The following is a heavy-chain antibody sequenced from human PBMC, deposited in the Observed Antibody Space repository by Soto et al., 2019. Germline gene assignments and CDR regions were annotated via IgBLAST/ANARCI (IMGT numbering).Heavy chain of an antibody. CDR3: ARDLVIGISGYYGMDV. J-gene: IGHJ6*02. D-gene: IGHD2-8*02. CDR2: ISSSSSYI. CDR1: GFTFSIYS. V-gene: IGHV3-21*01. Sequence: PGGSLRLSCAASGFTFSIYSMNWVRQAPGKGLEWVSSISSSSSYIYYADSVKGRFTISRDNAKNSLYLQMNSLRAEDTAVYYCARDLVIGISGYYGMDVWGQGTTVTVSS.